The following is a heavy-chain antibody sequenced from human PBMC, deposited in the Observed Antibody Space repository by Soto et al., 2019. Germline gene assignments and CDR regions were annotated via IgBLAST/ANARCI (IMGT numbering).Heavy chain of an antibody. J-gene: IGHJ6*02. CDR2: INPNSGGT. Sequence: ASVKVSCKASGYTFTGYYMNWVRQAPGQGLEWMGWINPNSGGTNYAQKFQGRVTMTRDTSISTAYMELSRLRSDDTAVYYCARSNPHYYYGMDVWGQGTTVTVSS. V-gene: IGHV1-2*02. CDR3: ARSNPHYYYGMDV. CDR1: GYTFTGYY.